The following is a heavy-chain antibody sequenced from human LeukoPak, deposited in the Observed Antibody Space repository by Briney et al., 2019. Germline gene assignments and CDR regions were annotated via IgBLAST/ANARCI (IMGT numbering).Heavy chain of an antibody. Sequence: GASVKVSCKASGYTFTSYNINWVRQAPRQGLEWMGWISTYNGNTNYAQKLQGRVTMTTDTSTSTAYMELRSLRSDDTAVYYCARVGGCSSTSCSQGWFDPWGQGTLVTVSS. CDR2: ISTYNGNT. V-gene: IGHV1-18*01. CDR3: ARVGGCSSTSCSQGWFDP. J-gene: IGHJ5*02. D-gene: IGHD2-2*01. CDR1: GYTFTSYN.